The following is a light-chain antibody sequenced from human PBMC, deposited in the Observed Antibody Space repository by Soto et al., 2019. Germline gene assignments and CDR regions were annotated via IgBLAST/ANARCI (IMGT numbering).Light chain of an antibody. CDR3: QQYNTWPS. J-gene: IGKJ1*01. V-gene: IGKV3-15*01. Sequence: EIVMTQSPATLSVSPGERATLSCRASQSVSSNLAWYQQKPGQAPRLLIYGASTRATGIPARFSGSGSRTEFTLTISSLQSEDFAVYYCQQYNTWPSFGQGTKVEIK. CDR2: GAS. CDR1: QSVSSN.